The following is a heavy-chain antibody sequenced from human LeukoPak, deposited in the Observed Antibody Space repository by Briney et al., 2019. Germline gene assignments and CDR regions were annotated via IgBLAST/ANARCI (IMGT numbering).Heavy chain of an antibody. D-gene: IGHD2-2*03. CDR3: ARGPRVDIAQSSPKYNYYMDV. Sequence: SETLSLTCAVYGGSFSGYYWSWMRQPPGKGLEWIGEINHRGSTNYNPSLKSRVTISVDTSKNQFSLKLSSVTAADTAVYYCARGPRVDIAQSSPKYNYYMDVWGKGTTVAVSS. J-gene: IGHJ6*03. CDR2: INHRGST. CDR1: GGSFSGYY. V-gene: IGHV4-34*01.